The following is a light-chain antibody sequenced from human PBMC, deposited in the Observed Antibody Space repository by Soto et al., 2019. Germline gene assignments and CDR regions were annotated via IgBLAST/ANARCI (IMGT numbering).Light chain of an antibody. CDR3: QQYIKWPIT. J-gene: IGKJ5*01. V-gene: IGKV3-11*01. CDR2: DAS. Sequence: EIVLTQSPATLSLSPGERATLSCRASQSVSSYLAWYQQKPGQAPRLLIYDASNRATGIPARFSGSGSGTDFTLTISRLEPEDFAVYYCQQYIKWPITFGQGTRLEIK. CDR1: QSVSSY.